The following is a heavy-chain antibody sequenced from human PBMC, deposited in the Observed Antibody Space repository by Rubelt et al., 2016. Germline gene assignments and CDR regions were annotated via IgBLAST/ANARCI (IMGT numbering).Heavy chain of an antibody. V-gene: IGHV3-48*04. CDR3: ARAVPFDY. CDR2: ISSGSSPI. CDR1: GFTFSNYA. Sequence: GGSLRLSCAASGFTFSNYAMSWVRQAPGKGLEWVSYISSGSSPIYYADSVKGRFTISRDNAKNSLYLQMNSLRAEDTAVYYCARAVPFDYWAQGTLVTVSS. J-gene: IGHJ4*02.